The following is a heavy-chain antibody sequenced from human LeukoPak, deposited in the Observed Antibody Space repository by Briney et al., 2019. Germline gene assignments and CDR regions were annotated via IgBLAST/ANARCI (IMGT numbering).Heavy chain of an antibody. Sequence: KASETLSLTCAVYGGSFSGYYWSWIRQPPGKGLEWIGSIYHSGSTYYNPSLKSRVTISVDTSKNQFSLKLSSVTAADTAVYYWAHDSGSYSAFDIWGQGTMVTVSS. CDR1: GGSFSGYY. V-gene: IGHV4-34*03. J-gene: IGHJ3*02. CDR3: AHDSGSYSAFDI. CDR2: IYHSGST. D-gene: IGHD1-26*01.